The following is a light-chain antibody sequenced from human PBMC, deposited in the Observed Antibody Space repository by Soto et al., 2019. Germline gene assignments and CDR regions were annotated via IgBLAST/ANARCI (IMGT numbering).Light chain of an antibody. CDR3: SSQPSGSTRV. CDR1: FSDVGGYDY. CDR2: EVT. V-gene: IGLV2-14*01. Sequence: QSVLTQPASLSGSPGQSMAISCSGTFSDVGGYDYVSWYQQHPDKAPKLMIYEVTKRPSGVSNRFSGSKSGNTASLTISGLQPEDEADYYCSSQPSGSTRVFGSGTKLTVL. J-gene: IGLJ1*01.